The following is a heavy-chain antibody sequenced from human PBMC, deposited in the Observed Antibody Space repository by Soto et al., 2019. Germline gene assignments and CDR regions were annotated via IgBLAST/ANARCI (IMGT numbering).Heavy chain of an antibody. CDR1: GFTFSSYS. Sequence: EVQLVESGGGLVKPGGSLRLSCAASGFTFSSYSMNWVRQAPGKGLEWVSSISSSSSYIYYADSVKGRFTISRDNAKNSLYLQMNSMRAEDTAVYYCARDRAGIWFGELLGATISDAFDIWGQGTMVTVSS. D-gene: IGHD3-10*01. J-gene: IGHJ3*02. CDR3: ARDRAGIWFGELLGATISDAFDI. CDR2: ISSSSSYI. V-gene: IGHV3-21*01.